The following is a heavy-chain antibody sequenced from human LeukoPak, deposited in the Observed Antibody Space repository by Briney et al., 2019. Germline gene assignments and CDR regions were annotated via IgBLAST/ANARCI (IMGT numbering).Heavy chain of an antibody. CDR1: GFTFSNYA. V-gene: IGHV3-23*01. CDR3: VKDFDY. CDR2: IGGSGSRK. Sequence: GGSLRLSCAASGFTFSNYAMSWVRQTPGKGLEWVSTIGGSGSRKFYTDSVKGRFTISRDNSRNTLHLQMNSLSAEDSAIYYCVKDFDYWGQGTPVTVSS. J-gene: IGHJ4*02.